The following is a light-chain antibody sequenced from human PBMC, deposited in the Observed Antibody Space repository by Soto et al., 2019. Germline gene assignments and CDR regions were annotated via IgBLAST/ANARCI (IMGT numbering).Light chain of an antibody. V-gene: IGKV3-20*01. J-gene: IGKJ2*01. CDR3: QKYGSSPPYT. CDR2: GSS. Sequence: EIVLTQSPGTLSLSPGERATLSCRASQSVIANYIAWYQQKPGQSPRLLIYGSSDRATGIPDRFSGSGSETDFTLTISRVEPEDFAVYYCQKYGSSPPYTFGQGTKLEIK. CDR1: QSVIANY.